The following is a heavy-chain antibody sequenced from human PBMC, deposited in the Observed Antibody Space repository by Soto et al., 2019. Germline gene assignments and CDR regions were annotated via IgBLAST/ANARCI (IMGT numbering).Heavy chain of an antibody. CDR2: ISSSSSTI. D-gene: IGHD1-7*01. J-gene: IGHJ6*03. Sequence: GGSLRLSCAASGFTFSSYSMNWVRQAPGKGLEWVSYISSSSSTIYYADSVKGRFTISRDNAKNSLYLQMNSLRAEDTAVYYCARDKYFITGTPPDLYYYYYMDVWGTGTTVTVSS. V-gene: IGHV3-48*01. CDR3: ARDKYFITGTPPDLYYYYYMDV. CDR1: GFTFSSYS.